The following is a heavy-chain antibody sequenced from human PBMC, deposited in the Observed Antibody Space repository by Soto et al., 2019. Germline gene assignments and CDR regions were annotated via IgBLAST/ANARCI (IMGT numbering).Heavy chain of an antibody. D-gene: IGHD3-22*01. Sequence: QVQLQESGPGLVKPSQTLSLTCTVSGGSISSGDYYWSWIRQPPGKGLEWSGYIYYSGSTYYNPSLKSRVTISVDTSKNQFSLKLSSVTAADTAVYYCARYTTDYYDSSGYHYYYYGMDVWGQGTTVTVSS. CDR1: GGSISSGDYY. CDR2: IYYSGST. J-gene: IGHJ6*02. V-gene: IGHV4-30-4*01. CDR3: ARYTTDYYDSSGYHYYYYGMDV.